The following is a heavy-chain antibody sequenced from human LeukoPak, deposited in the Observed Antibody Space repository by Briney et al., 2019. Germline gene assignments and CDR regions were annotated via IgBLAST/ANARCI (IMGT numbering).Heavy chain of an antibody. V-gene: IGHV3-74*01. CDR1: GFTFSSYW. J-gene: IGHJ4*02. CDR2: INSDGSST. D-gene: IGHD6-19*01. CDR3: ARPGIAVAGHFDY. Sequence: GGSLRLSCAASGFTFSSYWMHWVRQAPGKGLVWVSRINSDGSSTTYADSVKGRFTISRDNAKNTLYLQMNSLRAEDTAVYYCARPGIAVAGHFDYWGQGTLVTVSS.